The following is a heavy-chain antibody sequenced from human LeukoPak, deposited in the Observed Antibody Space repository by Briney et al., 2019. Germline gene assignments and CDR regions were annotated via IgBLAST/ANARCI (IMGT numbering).Heavy chain of an antibody. Sequence: GGSLRLSCAASGFTFSSYSMNWVRQAPGKGLEWVSSISSSSYIYYADSVKGRFTISRDNAKNSLYLQMNSLRAEDTAVYYCARQVFGVVYFDYWGQGTLVTVSS. J-gene: IGHJ4*02. V-gene: IGHV3-21*01. CDR2: ISSSSYI. D-gene: IGHD3-3*01. CDR3: ARQVFGVVYFDY. CDR1: GFTFSSYS.